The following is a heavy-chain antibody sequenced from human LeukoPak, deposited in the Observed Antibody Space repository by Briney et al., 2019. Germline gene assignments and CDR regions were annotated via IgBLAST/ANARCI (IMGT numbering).Heavy chain of an antibody. CDR3: AKVDYCSGGSCHDY. V-gene: IGHV3-7*03. D-gene: IGHD2-15*01. CDR1: GFTFSSYW. J-gene: IGHJ4*02. Sequence: GGSLRLSCAASGFTFSSYWMSWVRQAPGKGLEWVANIKQDGSEKYYVDSVKGRFTISRDNAKNSLYLQMNSLRAEDTALYYCAKVDYCSGGSCHDYWGQGTLVTVSS. CDR2: IKQDGSEK.